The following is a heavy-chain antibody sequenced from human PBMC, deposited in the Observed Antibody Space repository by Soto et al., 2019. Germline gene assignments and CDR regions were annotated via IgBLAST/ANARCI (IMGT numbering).Heavy chain of an antibody. CDR1: GGSISSGDYY. V-gene: IGHV4-30-4*01. CDR2: IYYSGST. Sequence: QVQLQESGPGLVKPSQTLSLTCTVSGGSISSGDYYWSWIRQPPGKGLEWIGYIYYSGSTYYNPSLESRVTISVDTSKNQFSLKLSSVTAADTAVYYCAREAYCSSTSCSEYDYWGQGTLVTVSS. J-gene: IGHJ4*02. D-gene: IGHD2-2*01. CDR3: AREAYCSSTSCSEYDY.